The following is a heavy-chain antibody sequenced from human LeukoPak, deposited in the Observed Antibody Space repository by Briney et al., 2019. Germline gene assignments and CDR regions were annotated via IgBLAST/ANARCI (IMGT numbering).Heavy chain of an antibody. J-gene: IGHJ6*02. Sequence: PSETLSLTCTVSGGSISSYYWSWIRQPAGKGLEWIGRIYTSGSTNYNPSLKSRVTMSVDTSKNQFSLKLSSVTAADTAVYYCARGSGYCSGGSCYSFYYYGMDVWGQGTTVTVSS. D-gene: IGHD2-15*01. CDR2: IYTSGST. CDR3: ARGSGYCSGGSCYSFYYYGMDV. CDR1: GGSISSYY. V-gene: IGHV4-4*07.